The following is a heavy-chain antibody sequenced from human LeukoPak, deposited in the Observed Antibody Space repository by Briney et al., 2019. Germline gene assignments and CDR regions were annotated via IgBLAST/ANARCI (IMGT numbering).Heavy chain of an antibody. CDR3: ARDCSSTSCYLGGLSN. CDR2: IYTSGST. V-gene: IGHV4-4*07. D-gene: IGHD2-2*01. Sequence: PSGTLSLTCTVSGGSISSYYWSWIRQPAGKGLEWIGRIYTSGSTNYNPSLKSRVTMSVDTSKNQFSLKLSSVTAADTAVYYCARDCSSTSCYLGGLSNWGQGTLVTVSS. CDR1: GGSISSYY. J-gene: IGHJ4*02.